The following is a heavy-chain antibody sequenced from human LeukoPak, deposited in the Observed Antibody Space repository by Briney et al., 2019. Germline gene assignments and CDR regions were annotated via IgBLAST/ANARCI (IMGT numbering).Heavy chain of an antibody. CDR3: ARVTYPTYYYGMDV. J-gene: IGHJ6*02. CDR1: GGSISSYY. V-gene: IGHV4-4*07. Sequence: SETLSLTCTVSGGSISSYYWSWIRQPAGKGLEWIGRIYTSGSTNYNPFPKSRVTMSVDTSKNQFSLKLSSVTAADTAVYYCARVTYPTYYYGMDVWGQGTTVTVSS. CDR2: IYTSGST. D-gene: IGHD2-21*01.